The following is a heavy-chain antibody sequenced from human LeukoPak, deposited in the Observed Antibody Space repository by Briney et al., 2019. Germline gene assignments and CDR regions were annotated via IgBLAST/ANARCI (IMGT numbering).Heavy chain of an antibody. CDR3: ARRRYCSGGSCYPYYYYYMDV. V-gene: IGHV5-51*01. CDR2: IYPGDSDT. D-gene: IGHD2-15*01. CDR1: GYSFTSYW. Sequence: GESLKISCKGSGYSFTSYWIGWVRQMPGKGLEWRGIIYPGDSDTRYSPSFQGQVTISADKSISTAYLQWSSLKASDTAMYYCARRRYCSGGSCYPYYYYYMDVWGKGTTVSVSS. J-gene: IGHJ6*03.